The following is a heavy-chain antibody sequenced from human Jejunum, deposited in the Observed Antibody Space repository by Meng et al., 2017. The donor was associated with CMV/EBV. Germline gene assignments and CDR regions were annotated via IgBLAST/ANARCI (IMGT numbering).Heavy chain of an antibody. D-gene: IGHD3-10*01. CDR3: AKSGGEFLYFLYGMAMAV. Sequence: SSSATAWVRQAPAKVLEWDASVSSSGGGTISADSVKGRFSVSRDNSENTVYLQMDSLRGDDTAVYYCAKSGGEFLYFLYGMAMAVWGQGTTVTVSS. CDR2: VSSSGGGT. V-gene: IGHV3-23*01. J-gene: IGHJ6*02. CDR1: SSSA.